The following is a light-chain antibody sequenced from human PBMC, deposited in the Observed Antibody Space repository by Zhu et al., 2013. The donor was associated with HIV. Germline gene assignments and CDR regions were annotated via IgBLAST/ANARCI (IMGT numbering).Light chain of an antibody. Sequence: EIVLTQSPGSLSLSPGQTATLSCRASQTVSSSSLAWYQQRPGQAPRLLIHGSSTRATGIPDRFSGSGSGRDFTLTITRLEPDDFAVYYCQQYGASPFTFGPGTRLDF. J-gene: IGKJ3*01. CDR1: QTVSSSS. CDR3: QQYGASPFT. V-gene: IGKV3-20*01. CDR2: GSS.